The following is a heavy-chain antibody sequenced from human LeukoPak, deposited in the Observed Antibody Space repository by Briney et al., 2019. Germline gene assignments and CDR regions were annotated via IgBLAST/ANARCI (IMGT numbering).Heavy chain of an antibody. J-gene: IGHJ4*02. V-gene: IGHV4-59*12. Sequence: PSETLSLTCTVSGGSISSYYWSWIRQPPGKGLEWIGYIYYSGSTNYNPSLTSRVTISVDTSKNQFSLKLSSVTAGHTAAYYCARESQEKYYFAYWGRGSPVAVSS. CDR2: IYYSGST. CDR1: GGSISSYY. D-gene: IGHD5-24*01. CDR3: ARESQEKYYFAY.